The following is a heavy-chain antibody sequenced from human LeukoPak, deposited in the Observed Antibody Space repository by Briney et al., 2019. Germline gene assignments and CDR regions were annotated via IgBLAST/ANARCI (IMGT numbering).Heavy chain of an antibody. Sequence: GGSLRLSCAASGFTFTRYDMTWVRQAPGQGLEWMSCISANGGVTFYADSVKGGFTISRGTSKSTVYLQMNSLRADDTTVYYCANASTGTHRFDYWGQGTLVTVSS. V-gene: IGHV3-23*01. CDR3: ANASTGTHRFDY. D-gene: IGHD4-17*01. CDR1: GFTFTRYD. CDR2: ISANGGVT. J-gene: IGHJ4*02.